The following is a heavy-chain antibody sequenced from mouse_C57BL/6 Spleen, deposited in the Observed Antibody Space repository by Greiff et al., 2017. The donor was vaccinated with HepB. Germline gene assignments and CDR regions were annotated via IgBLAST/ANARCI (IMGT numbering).Heavy chain of an antibody. CDR1: GYTFTSYG. J-gene: IGHJ2*01. V-gene: IGHV1-81*01. Sequence: VQLVESGAELARPGASVKLSCKASGYTFTSYGISWVKQRTGQGLEWIGEIYPRSGNTYYNEKFKGKATLTADKSSSTAYMELRSLTSEDSAVYFCARWDYGYYFDYWGQGTTLTVSS. CDR3: ARWDYGYYFDY. D-gene: IGHD1-1*01. CDR2: IYPRSGNT.